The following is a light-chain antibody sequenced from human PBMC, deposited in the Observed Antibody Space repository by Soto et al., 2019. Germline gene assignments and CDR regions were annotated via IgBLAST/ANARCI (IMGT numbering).Light chain of an antibody. CDR2: GAS. J-gene: IGKJ2*01. CDR1: QIVISNY. V-gene: IGKV3-20*01. CDR3: QQYDSSAHT. Sequence: EIVLTQSPGTLSLSPGEGATLSCRASQIVISNYLAWYQKKPGQAPRLLIYGASSRATGIPDRFSGSGSGTDFTLTISRLEPEDCAVYYCQQYDSSAHTFGQGTKLELK.